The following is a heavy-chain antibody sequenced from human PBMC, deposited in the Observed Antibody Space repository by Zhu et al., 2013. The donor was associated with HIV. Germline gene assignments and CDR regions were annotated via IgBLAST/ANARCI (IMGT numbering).Heavy chain of an antibody. CDR2: ISGYDGRT. CDR3: ARGTLRDSLGLPVVPAAIHGDFYYDMDV. D-gene: IGHD2-2*02. V-gene: IGHV1-18*01. J-gene: IGHJ6*02. Sequence: QLVQSGPEVKKPGASVKVSCQASGYTFTTYGLSWVRQAPGQGLEWVGWISGYDGRTNYAQHVKGRVTMTKDTSTTTAYMELRSLTLDDTAVYYCARGTLRDSLGLPVVPAAIHGDFYYDMDVWGQGTTVTVSS. CDR1: GYTFTTYG.